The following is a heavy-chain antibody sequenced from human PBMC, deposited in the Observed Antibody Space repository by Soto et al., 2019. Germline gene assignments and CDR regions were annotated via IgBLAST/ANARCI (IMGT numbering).Heavy chain of an antibody. Sequence: STTLSLACTFSGASISNYFWTWIRQPAGKGLDWIGRISTSGTTNYNPSLKSRVTMSVDASKNHFSLNLSSVTAADTAVYYCAREAGPDRWFDPWGQGTLVTVSS. V-gene: IGHV4-4*07. CDR1: GASISNYF. J-gene: IGHJ5*02. D-gene: IGHD6-19*01. CDR2: ISTSGTT. CDR3: AREAGPDRWFDP.